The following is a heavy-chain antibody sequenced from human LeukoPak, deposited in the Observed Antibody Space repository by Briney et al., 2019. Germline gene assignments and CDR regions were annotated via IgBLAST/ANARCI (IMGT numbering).Heavy chain of an antibody. V-gene: IGHV3-9*01. D-gene: IGHD5-18*01. J-gene: IGHJ4*02. CDR1: GFTFDDYA. CDR2: ISWNSGSI. Sequence: PGGSLRLSCAASGFTFDDYAMHWVRQAPGKGLEWVSGISWNSGSIGYADSVKGRFTISRDNAKNTLYLQMNSLRAEDTAVYYCAKDRGYSYGLGEFDYWGQGTLVTVSS. CDR3: AKDRGYSYGLGEFDY.